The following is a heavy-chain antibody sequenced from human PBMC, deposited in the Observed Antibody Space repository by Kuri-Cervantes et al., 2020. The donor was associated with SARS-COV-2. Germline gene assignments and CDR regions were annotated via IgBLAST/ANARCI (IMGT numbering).Heavy chain of an antibody. V-gene: IGHV1-69*05. J-gene: IGHJ3*02. CDR1: GGTFSSYD. Sequence: SVKVSCKASGGTFSSYDINWVRQATGQGLEWMGWIIPIFGTANYAQKFQGRVTITTDESTSTAYMELSSLRSEDTAVYYCARDFIFVIVGATYDAFDIWGQGTMVTVSS. D-gene: IGHD1-26*01. CDR2: IIPIFGTA. CDR3: ARDFIFVIVGATYDAFDI.